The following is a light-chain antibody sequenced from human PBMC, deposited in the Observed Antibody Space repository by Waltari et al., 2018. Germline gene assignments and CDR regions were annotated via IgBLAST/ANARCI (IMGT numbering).Light chain of an antibody. CDR3: AAWDDTLSGHSV. V-gene: IGLV1-47*01. J-gene: IGLJ1*01. CDR1: NSNIGANF. Sequence: QSVLTQPPSASGTPGQRVTISCSGSNSNIGANFVYWYRQFPGTSPKLPIYGSDKRPSGVPDRFSGSKSGSSASLVISGLRSEDEADYYCAAWDDTLSGHSVFGTGTKVTVL. CDR2: GSD.